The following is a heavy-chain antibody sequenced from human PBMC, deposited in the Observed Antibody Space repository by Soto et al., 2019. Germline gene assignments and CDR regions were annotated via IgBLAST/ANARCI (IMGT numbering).Heavy chain of an antibody. D-gene: IGHD3-16*01. Sequence: QVQLVQSGAEVKKPGSSVKVSCKASGGTFSSYAISWVRQAPGQGLEWMGGIVPIFGTADYAQKFQGRVTITADDFTSTAYMELSSLRSEDTAVYYCARHLGGNHYYYGMDVWGQGTTVTVSS. J-gene: IGHJ6*02. CDR3: ARHLGGNHYYYGMDV. CDR2: IVPIFGTA. V-gene: IGHV1-69*12. CDR1: GGTFSSYA.